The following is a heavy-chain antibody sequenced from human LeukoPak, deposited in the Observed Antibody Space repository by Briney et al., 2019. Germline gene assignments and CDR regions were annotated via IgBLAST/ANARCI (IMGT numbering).Heavy chain of an antibody. J-gene: IGHJ5*02. CDR2: INHSGST. D-gene: IGHD1-20*01. CDR1: GGSFSGYY. Sequence: PSETLSLTCAVYGGSFSGYYWSWIRQPPGKGLEWIGEINHSGSTNYNPSLKSRVTISVDKSKNQFSLKLSSVTAADTAVYYCARVSITGTTLVDPWGQGTLVTVSS. V-gene: IGHV4-34*01. CDR3: ARVSITGTTLVDP.